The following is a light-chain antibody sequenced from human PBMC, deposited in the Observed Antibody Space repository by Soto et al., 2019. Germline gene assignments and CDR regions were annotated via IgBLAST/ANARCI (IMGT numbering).Light chain of an antibody. J-gene: IGKJ1*01. CDR3: QQYKRSLT. CDR2: KVS. V-gene: IGKV1-5*03. CDR1: QSVDTW. Sequence: DIQMTQSPSTLSASVGDRVTITCRASQSVDTWLAWYQQKPGKAPKVLISKVSNIESGVPSRFTGSGYGTEFNHTISSLQPDDFATYYCQQYKRSLTFGQGTKVDIK.